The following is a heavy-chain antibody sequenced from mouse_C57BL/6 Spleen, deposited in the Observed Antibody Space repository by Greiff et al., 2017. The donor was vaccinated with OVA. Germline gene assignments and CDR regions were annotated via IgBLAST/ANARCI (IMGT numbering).Heavy chain of an antibody. CDR3: ARFDDYENYYAMDY. V-gene: IGHV1-42*01. Sequence: VQLQQSGPELVKPGASVKISCKASGYSFTGYYMNWVKQSPETSLEWIGEINPSTGGTTYNQKFKAKATLTVDKSSSTAYMQLKSLTSEDSAVYYCARFDDYENYYAMDYWGQGTSVTVSS. J-gene: IGHJ4*01. CDR2: INPSTGGT. CDR1: GYSFTGYY. D-gene: IGHD2-4*01.